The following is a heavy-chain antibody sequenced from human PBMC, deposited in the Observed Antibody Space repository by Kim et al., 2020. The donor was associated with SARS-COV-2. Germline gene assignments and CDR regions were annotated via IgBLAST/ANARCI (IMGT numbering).Heavy chain of an antibody. V-gene: IGHV3-33*01. CDR2: IWYDGSNK. CDR1: GFTFSSYG. D-gene: IGHD2-2*01. J-gene: IGHJ5*02. CDR3: ARDRHRDIVVSGFDP. Sequence: GGSLRLSCAASGFTFSSYGMHWVRQAPGKGLEWVAVIWYDGSNKYYADSVKGRFTISRDNSKNTLYLQMNSLRAEDTAVYYCARDRHRDIVVSGFDPWGQGTLVTVSS.